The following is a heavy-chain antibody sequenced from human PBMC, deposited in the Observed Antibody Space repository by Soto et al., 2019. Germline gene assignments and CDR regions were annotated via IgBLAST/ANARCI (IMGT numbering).Heavy chain of an antibody. CDR3: ARRFDSLSLGLEEDHYYYGMDV. CDR2: IDPSDSYT. V-gene: IGHV5-10-1*01. CDR1: GYSFSTYW. Sequence: PGESLKISCKGSGYSFSTYWISWVRQMPGKGLEWMGRIDPSDSYTDYSPSFQGHVTISADKSITTAYLQWSSLKASDTAMYYCARRFDSLSLGLEEDHYYYGMDVWGQGTTVTVSS. D-gene: IGHD3-16*01. J-gene: IGHJ6*02.